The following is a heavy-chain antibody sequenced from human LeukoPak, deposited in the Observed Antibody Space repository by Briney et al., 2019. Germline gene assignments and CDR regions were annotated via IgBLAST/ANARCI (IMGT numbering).Heavy chain of an antibody. CDR1: GFIDSSNY. CDR2: IYSGGST. CDR3: ATQVTATNPNDY. D-gene: IGHD1-7*01. V-gene: IGHV3-66*02. Sequence: PGGSLRLSCAASGFIDSSNYMSWVRQAPGKGLEWVLVIYSGGSTYYADSVKGRFTISRDNSKNTLYLQMNSLRAEDTAVYYCATQVTATNPNDYWGQGTLVTVSS. J-gene: IGHJ4*02.